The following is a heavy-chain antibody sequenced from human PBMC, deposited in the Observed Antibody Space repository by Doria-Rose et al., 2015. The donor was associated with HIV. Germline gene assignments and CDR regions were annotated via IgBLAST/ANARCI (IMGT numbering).Heavy chain of an antibody. Sequence: VTLKESGPVLVKPTETLTLTCTVSGVSLSSPGMGVSWIRQPPGKALEWLANIFSDDERSHKTSLKSRLTISRCTSKSQVVLTMTDMDPVDTATYYCARIKSSRWYHKYYFDFWGQGTLVIVSA. J-gene: IGHJ4*02. CDR2: IFSDDER. V-gene: IGHV2-26*01. D-gene: IGHD6-13*01. CDR1: GVSLSSPGMG. CDR3: ARIKSSRWYHKYYFDF.